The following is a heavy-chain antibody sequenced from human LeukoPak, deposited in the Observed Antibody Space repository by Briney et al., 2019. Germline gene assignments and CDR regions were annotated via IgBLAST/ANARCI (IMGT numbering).Heavy chain of an antibody. V-gene: IGHV4-59*01. D-gene: IGHD3-22*01. CDR3: ARADSSGYALSFDY. J-gene: IGHJ4*02. CDR2: IYYSGST. CDR1: GGSISSYY. Sequence: SETLSLTCTVSGGSISSYYWSWIRQPPGKGLEWIGYIYYSGSTNYNPSLKSRATISVDTSKNQFSLKLSSVTAADTAVYYCARADSSGYALSFDYWGQGTLVTVSS.